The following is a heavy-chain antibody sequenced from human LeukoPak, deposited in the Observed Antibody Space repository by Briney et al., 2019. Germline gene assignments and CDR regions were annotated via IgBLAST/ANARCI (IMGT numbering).Heavy chain of an antibody. J-gene: IGHJ4*02. V-gene: IGHV4-30-4*08. CDR2: INYSGTT. CDR1: GGSTSSGDYY. D-gene: IGHD2-8*02. Sequence: ASQTLSLTCTVSGGSTSSGDYYWSWIRQPPGKGLEWIGYINYSGTTYYNPSLKSRITISVDTSKSQFSLRLTSVTAADTAVYYCARARSCTGGKCFRSFDYWGQGTLVTVSS. CDR3: ARARSCTGGKCFRSFDY.